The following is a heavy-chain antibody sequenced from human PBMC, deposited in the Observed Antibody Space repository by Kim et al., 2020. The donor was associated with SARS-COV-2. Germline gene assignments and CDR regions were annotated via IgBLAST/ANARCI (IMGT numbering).Heavy chain of an antibody. J-gene: IGHJ4*01. CDR2: INPSGDNT. CDR1: GDTPTNYY. Sequence: ASVKVSCKASGDTPTNYYMHWVRQAPGRGLEWMGIINPSGDNTSYAQKFQGRVTITRDKDTSTSTIYVALSSLTSEDTAVDDFARGAKMRNPSVRLCDYW. D-gene: IGHD1-26*01. V-gene: IGHV1-46*01. CDR3: ARGAKMRNPSVRLCDY.